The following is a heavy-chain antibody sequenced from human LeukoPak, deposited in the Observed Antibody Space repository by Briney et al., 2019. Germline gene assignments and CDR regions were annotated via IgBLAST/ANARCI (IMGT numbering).Heavy chain of an antibody. V-gene: IGHV1-2*02. CDR1: GYTFTGYY. CDR2: INPNSGGT. D-gene: IGHD1-1*01. CDR3: ARDLETRYAFDI. Sequence: ASVKVSCKASGYTFTGYYMHWVRQAPGQGLEWMGWINPNSGGTNYAQKFQGRVTMTRDTSISTAYMELSRLRSDDTAVYYCARDLETRYAFDIWGQGTMVTVSS. J-gene: IGHJ3*02.